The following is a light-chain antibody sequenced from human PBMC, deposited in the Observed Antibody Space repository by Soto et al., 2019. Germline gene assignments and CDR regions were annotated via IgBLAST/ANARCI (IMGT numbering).Light chain of an antibody. J-gene: IGKJ1*01. CDR1: QSVSSN. Sequence: IVMTQSPATLSVSPGERATLSCRASQSVSSNLAWYQQKPGQSPRLLINGASTRATGIPARFSGSGSGTEFTLTISSLQSEDFAVYYCQQYNYWPPTFGQGTKVEIK. CDR2: GAS. V-gene: IGKV3-15*01. CDR3: QQYNYWPPT.